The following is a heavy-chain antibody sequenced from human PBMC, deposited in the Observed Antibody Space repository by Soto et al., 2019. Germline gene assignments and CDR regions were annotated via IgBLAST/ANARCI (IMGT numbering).Heavy chain of an antibody. CDR2: FSWDDDT. CDR1: GFSLSTHGVG. D-gene: IGHD6-25*01. J-gene: IGHJ3*02. V-gene: IGHV2-5*02. Sequence: QITLTESGPTLVKPTQTLTLTCTFSGFSLSTHGVGVGWIRQPPGKALEWLAIFSWDDDTRYSLSLKNRLTITKDTSRNQVVLTMTNMDPADTATYYCARSRAAWVNAFDIWGQGTMVTVSS. CDR3: ARSRAAWVNAFDI.